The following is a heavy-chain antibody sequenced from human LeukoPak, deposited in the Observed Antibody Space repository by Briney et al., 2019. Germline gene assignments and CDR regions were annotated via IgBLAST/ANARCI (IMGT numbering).Heavy chain of an antibody. D-gene: IGHD3-3*01. Sequence: ASVKVSCKASGCTFTSYGISWVRQAPGQGLEWMGWISAYNGNTNYAQKLQGRVTMTTDTSTSTAYMELRSLRSDDTAVYYCARDGTHYDFWSGYQPADYYYYGMDVWGQGTTVTVSS. J-gene: IGHJ6*02. CDR1: GCTFTSYG. V-gene: IGHV1-18*01. CDR2: ISAYNGNT. CDR3: ARDGTHYDFWSGYQPADYYYYGMDV.